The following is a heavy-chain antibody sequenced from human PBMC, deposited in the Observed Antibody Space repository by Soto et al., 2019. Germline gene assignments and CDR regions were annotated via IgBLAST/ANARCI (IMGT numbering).Heavy chain of an antibody. D-gene: IGHD2-2*01. Sequence: VGSLRLSCTASGFTFSDYYMNWIRQAPGKGLEWVSDISSGGNTMYYADSVKGRFTISRDNARNSVYLQMNSLTAEDTAVYYCPRDLRYCNRTSCYPHRAVLQRLFFDYWGQGTPVTVSS. V-gene: IGHV3-11*01. CDR1: GFTFSDYY. J-gene: IGHJ4*02. CDR3: PRDLRYCNRTSCYPHRAVLQRLFFDY. CDR2: ISSGGNTM.